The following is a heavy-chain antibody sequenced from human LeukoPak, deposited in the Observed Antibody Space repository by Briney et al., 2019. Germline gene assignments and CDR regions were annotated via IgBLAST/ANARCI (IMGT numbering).Heavy chain of an antibody. Sequence: ASVKVSCKASGYTFTSYGISWVRQAPGQGLEWMGWISAYNGNTNYAQKLQGRVTMTTDTSTSTAYMELRSLRSDDTAVYYCARDNVDILTGYYPYDAFDIWGQGTMVTVSS. V-gene: IGHV1-18*04. CDR3: ARDNVDILTGYYPYDAFDI. D-gene: IGHD3-9*01. CDR2: ISAYNGNT. CDR1: GYTFTSYG. J-gene: IGHJ3*02.